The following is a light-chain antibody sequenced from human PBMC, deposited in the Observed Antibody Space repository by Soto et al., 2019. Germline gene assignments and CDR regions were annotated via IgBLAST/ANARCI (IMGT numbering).Light chain of an antibody. Sequence: DIQMTQSPSTLSASVGDRVTITCRASQSISSWLAWYQQKPGKAPKLLIYDASSLESGVPSRFSGSGSGTDFTLTISSLEPEDFAVYYCQQYGSSGTFGQGTKVDIK. V-gene: IGKV1-5*01. CDR3: QQYGSSGT. CDR1: QSISSW. J-gene: IGKJ1*01. CDR2: DAS.